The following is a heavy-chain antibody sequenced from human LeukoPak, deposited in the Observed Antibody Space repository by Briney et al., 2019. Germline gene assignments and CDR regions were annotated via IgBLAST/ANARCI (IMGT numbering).Heavy chain of an antibody. CDR2: IYSVGTT. V-gene: IGHV3-66*01. D-gene: IGHD3-10*01. CDR3: AKGPHRTQLLWFGELDY. CDR1: DFSVGSNY. J-gene: IGHJ4*02. Sequence: GGSLRLSCAASDFSVGSNYMTWVRQAPGKGLEWVSFIYSVGTTFYADSVKGRFTISRDTSKNTLYLQMNSLRAEDTAVYYCAKGPHRTQLLWFGELDYWGQGTLVTVSS.